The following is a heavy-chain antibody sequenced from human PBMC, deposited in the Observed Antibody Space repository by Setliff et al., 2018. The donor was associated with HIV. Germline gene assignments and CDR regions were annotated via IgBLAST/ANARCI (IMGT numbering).Heavy chain of an antibody. D-gene: IGHD2-2*01. CDR2: IFYTGST. V-gene: IGHV4-59*11. CDR1: GDSITGHY. J-gene: IGHJ6*03. CDR3: VRGYCSSTTCYDDYYYMDV. Sequence: PSETLSLTCTVSGDSITGHYWTWIRQPPGKGLEWIGYIFYTGSTNYNPSLKSRVTISVDTSKKQFFLKLSSVTAADTAVYYCVRGYCSSTTCYDDYYYMDVWGKGSTVTVSS.